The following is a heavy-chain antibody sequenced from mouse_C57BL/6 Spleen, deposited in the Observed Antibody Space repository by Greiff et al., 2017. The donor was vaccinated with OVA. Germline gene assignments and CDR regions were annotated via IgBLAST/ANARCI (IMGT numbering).Heavy chain of an antibody. D-gene: IGHD1-1*01. V-gene: IGHV7-3*01. CDR2: IRNKANGYTT. Sequence: EVMLVESGGGLVQPGGSLSLSCAASGFTFTDYYMSWVRQPPGKALEWLGFIRNKANGYTTEYSASVKGRFTISRDNSQSILYLQMNALRAEDSATYYSARLTVGAMDYWGQGTSVTVSS. CDR3: ARLTVGAMDY. CDR1: GFTFTDYY. J-gene: IGHJ4*01.